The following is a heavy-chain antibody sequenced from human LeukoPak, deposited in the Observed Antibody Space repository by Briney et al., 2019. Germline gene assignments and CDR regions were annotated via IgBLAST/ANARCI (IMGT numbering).Heavy chain of an antibody. CDR1: GFTFNTFN. D-gene: IGHD3-9*01. Sequence: GGSLRLSCAASGFTFNTFNMNWVRQAPGKGLEWVSAITSGGDYIYYADSVKGRFTTSRDNAKNSLSLQLNSLRVEDTAVYYCARGHYDVLAASYKWTPDYWGQGTLVTVSS. CDR3: ARGHYDVLAASYKWTPDY. J-gene: IGHJ4*02. CDR2: ITSGGDYI. V-gene: IGHV3-21*01.